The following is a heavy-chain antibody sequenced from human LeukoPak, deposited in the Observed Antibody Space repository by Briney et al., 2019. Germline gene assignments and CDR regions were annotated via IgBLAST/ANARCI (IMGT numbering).Heavy chain of an antibody. V-gene: IGHV3-23*01. CDR2: ISGSADNT. CDR1: GFTFSKYG. Sequence: GGSLRLSCAASGFTFSKYGMSWVRQAPGKGPEWVSAISGSADNTYYADSVKGRFTISRDNSRNILYVQMNSLRVEDTAIYYCAKLQTAVVPAATLGFDSWGQGTLFTVSS. J-gene: IGHJ4*02. D-gene: IGHD2-2*01. CDR3: AKLQTAVVPAATLGFDS.